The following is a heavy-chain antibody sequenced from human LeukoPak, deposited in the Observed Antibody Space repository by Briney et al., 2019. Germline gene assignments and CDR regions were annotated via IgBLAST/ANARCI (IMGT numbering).Heavy chain of an antibody. D-gene: IGHD3-3*01. J-gene: IGHJ6*02. Sequence: GGSLRLSCVVSGFTLSSDWMSWVRQAPGKGLEWVANIKQDGSEKYYVDSVKGRFTISRDNAKNSLYLQMNSLRAEDTAVYYCAREIRFLEWSNYYYGMDVWGQGTTVTVSS. CDR3: AREIRFLEWSNYYYGMDV. V-gene: IGHV3-7*03. CDR1: GFTLSSDW. CDR2: IKQDGSEK.